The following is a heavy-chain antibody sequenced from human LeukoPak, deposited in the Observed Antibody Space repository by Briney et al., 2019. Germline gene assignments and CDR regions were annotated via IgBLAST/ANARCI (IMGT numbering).Heavy chain of an antibody. CDR1: GFTFSSYA. CDR3: ARGGHSSGWYYFDY. J-gene: IGHJ4*02. D-gene: IGHD6-19*01. CDR2: ISYDGSNK. V-gene: IGHV3-30*04. Sequence: GGSLRLSCAASGFTFSSYAMHWVRQAPGKGLEWVAVISYDGSNKYYADSVKGRFTISRDNSKNTLYLQMNSLRAEDTAVYYCARGGHSSGWYYFDYWGQGTLVTVSS.